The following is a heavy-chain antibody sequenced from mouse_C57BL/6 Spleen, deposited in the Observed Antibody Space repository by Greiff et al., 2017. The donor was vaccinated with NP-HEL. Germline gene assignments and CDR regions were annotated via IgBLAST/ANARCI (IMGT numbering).Heavy chain of an antibody. D-gene: IGHD1-1*01. V-gene: IGHV14-1*01. CDR1: GFNIKDYY. CDR2: IDPEDGDT. CDR3: TSGGITTVVVRPFAY. J-gene: IGHJ3*01. Sequence: EVQLQQSGAELVRPGASVKLSCTASGFNIKDYYMHWVKQRPEQGLEWIGRIDPEDGDTEYAPKFQGKATMTADTSSNTAYLQLSSLTSEDTAVYYCTSGGITTVVVRPFAYGGQRTLVTVSA.